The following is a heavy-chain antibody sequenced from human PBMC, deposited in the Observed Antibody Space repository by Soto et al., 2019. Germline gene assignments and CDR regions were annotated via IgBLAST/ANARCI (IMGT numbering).Heavy chain of an antibody. Sequence: EVQLLESGGGLVQPGGSLRLSCAASGFTYSSYVMSWVRQAPGKGLEWVSAITGSGGTTYYADSVKGRFTVSRDNSKNTLYLQMNSLRAEDTAVYYCAKVRGGVTVAGAFDMWGQGTMVTVSS. V-gene: IGHV3-23*01. CDR2: ITGSGGTT. J-gene: IGHJ3*02. D-gene: IGHD6-19*01. CDR1: GFTYSSYV. CDR3: AKVRGGVTVAGAFDM.